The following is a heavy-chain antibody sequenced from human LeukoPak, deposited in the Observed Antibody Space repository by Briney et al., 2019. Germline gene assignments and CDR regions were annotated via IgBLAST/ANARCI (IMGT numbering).Heavy chain of an antibody. D-gene: IGHD3-16*01. Sequence: PSGTLSLTCAVSGGSISSANWWTWVRQPPGKGLEWIGEIYQNISTNYNPSLKSRVTISVDRSKNQFSLKLSSVTAADTAVYYCARARGGYLYFDYWGQGTLVTVSS. CDR1: GGSISSANW. CDR2: IYQNIST. J-gene: IGHJ4*02. V-gene: IGHV4-4*02. CDR3: ARARGGYLYFDY.